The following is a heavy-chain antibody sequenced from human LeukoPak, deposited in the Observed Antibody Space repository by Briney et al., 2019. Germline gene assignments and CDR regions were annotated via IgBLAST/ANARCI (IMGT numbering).Heavy chain of an antibody. Sequence: SETLSLTCAVYGGSFSGYYWSWIRQPPGKGLEWIGEINHSGSTNYNPPLKSRVTISVDTSKYQFSLKLSSVTAADTAVYYCARGATGVVVPAAITGRWFDPWGQGTLVTVSS. CDR2: INHSGST. J-gene: IGHJ5*02. V-gene: IGHV4-34*01. D-gene: IGHD2-2*01. CDR1: GGSFSGYY. CDR3: ARGATGVVVPAAITGRWFDP.